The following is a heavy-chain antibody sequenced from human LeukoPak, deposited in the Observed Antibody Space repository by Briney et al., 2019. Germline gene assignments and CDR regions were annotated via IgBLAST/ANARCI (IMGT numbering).Heavy chain of an antibody. J-gene: IGHJ4*02. Sequence: GASVKVSCKASGYRFNIYGINWVRQAPGQGLEWMGWISAYSANTNYAQNFQGRVTMTRDTSTSTAYMELRSLRSDDTAVYYCARDFVRGSERVMGVDYWGQRTLVTVSS. CDR3: ARDFVRGSERVMGVDY. CDR1: GYRFNIYG. CDR2: ISAYSANT. D-gene: IGHD3-16*01. V-gene: IGHV1-18*01.